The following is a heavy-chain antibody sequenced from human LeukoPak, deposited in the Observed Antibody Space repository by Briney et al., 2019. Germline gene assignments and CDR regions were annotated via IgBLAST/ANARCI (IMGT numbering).Heavy chain of an antibody. CDR2: IYPGDSDT. D-gene: IGHD6-13*01. V-gene: IGHV5-51*01. CDR1: GYSFTSYW. Sequence: GESLKISCKGSGYSFTSYWIGWVRQMPGKGLEWMGIIYPGDSDTRYSPSFQGQVTFSADKSISTAYLQWSSLKASDTAMYYCARSGYSSSWYNWFDPWGQGTLVTVSS. J-gene: IGHJ5*02. CDR3: ARSGYSSSWYNWFDP.